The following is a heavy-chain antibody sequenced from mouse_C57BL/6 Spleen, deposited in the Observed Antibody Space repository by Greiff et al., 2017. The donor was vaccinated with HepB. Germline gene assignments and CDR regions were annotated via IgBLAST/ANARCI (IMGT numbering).Heavy chain of an antibody. CDR2: IWRGGST. Sequence: VKLMESGPGLVQPSQSLSITCTVSGFSLTSYGVHWVRQSPGKGLEWLGVIWRGGSTDYNAAFMSRLSITKDNSKSQVFFKMNSLQADDTAIYYCAKNLDGYYAMDYWGQGTSVTVSS. V-gene: IGHV2-5*01. CDR3: AKNLDGYYAMDY. J-gene: IGHJ4*01. D-gene: IGHD2-3*01. CDR1: GFSLTSYG.